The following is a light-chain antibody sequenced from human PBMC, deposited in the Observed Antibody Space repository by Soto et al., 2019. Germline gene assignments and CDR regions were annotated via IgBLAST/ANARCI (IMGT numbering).Light chain of an antibody. CDR2: DVT. CDR1: SSDVGGYNY. Sequence: QSALTQPASVSGSPGQSITISCTGTSSDVGGYNYVSWYQQHPVKAPKLMIYDVTNRPSGVSDRFSGSKSGNTASLTISVLHAEDEADYYCSSYTSSSTPYVFGTGTKLTVL. CDR3: SSYTSSSTPYV. V-gene: IGLV2-14*01. J-gene: IGLJ1*01.